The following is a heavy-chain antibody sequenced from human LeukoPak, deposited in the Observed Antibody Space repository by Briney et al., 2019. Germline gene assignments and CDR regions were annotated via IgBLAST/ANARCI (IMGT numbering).Heavy chain of an antibody. Sequence: GGSLTLSCGVSGFSFNIYYMSWVRQAPGKGLEWVANIKQDGSEKYYVDSVKGRFTISRDNAKNSLNLQMNSLRAEDTAVYYCARDRREIKLWPREYYYYYMDVWGKGTTVTISS. CDR2: IKQDGSEK. V-gene: IGHV3-7*01. J-gene: IGHJ6*03. CDR3: ARDRREIKLWPREYYYYYMDV. CDR1: GFSFNIYY. D-gene: IGHD5-18*01.